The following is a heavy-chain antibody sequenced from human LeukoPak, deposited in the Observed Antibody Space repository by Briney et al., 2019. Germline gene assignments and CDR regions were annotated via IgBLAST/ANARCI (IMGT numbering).Heavy chain of an antibody. CDR1: GFTFSSYW. J-gene: IGHJ6*03. V-gene: IGHV3-7*01. CDR2: IKQDGSEK. CDR3: ARIYDSSGYYYYYYMDV. Sequence: GGSLRLSCAASGFTFSSYWMSWVRQAPGKGLEWVANIKQDGSEKYYVDSVKGRFTISRDNAKNSLYLQMNSLRAEDTAVYYCARIYDSSGYYYYYYMDVWGKGTTVTISS. D-gene: IGHD3-22*01.